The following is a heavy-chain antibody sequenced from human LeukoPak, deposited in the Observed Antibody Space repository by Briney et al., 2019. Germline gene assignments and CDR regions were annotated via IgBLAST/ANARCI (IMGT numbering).Heavy chain of an antibody. Sequence: ASVKVSCKASGYTFTSYYMHWVRQAPEQGVEWMGIIKPSGGSTRYAQKFQGRVTMTRDMSTSTVYMELSSLRSEDTAVYYCASEVATIFGGPLGDYWGQGTLVTVSP. V-gene: IGHV1-46*01. CDR2: IKPSGGST. J-gene: IGHJ4*02. CDR1: GYTFTSYY. D-gene: IGHD3-3*01. CDR3: ASEVATIFGGPLGDY.